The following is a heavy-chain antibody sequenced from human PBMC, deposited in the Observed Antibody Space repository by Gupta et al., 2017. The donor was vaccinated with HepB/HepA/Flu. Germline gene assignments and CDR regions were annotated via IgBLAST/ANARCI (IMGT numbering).Heavy chain of an antibody. CDR3: AHMTTVTDFDY. J-gene: IGHJ4*02. Sequence: QITLQESGPTLVKPSQTLTLTCTFSGFSLSTSGVGVGWIRQPPGKALECLALIYWDDDRRYSPSLKSRLTITKDTSKNQVVLIMTNMDPVDTATYYCAHMTTVTDFDYWGQGTLVIVSS. D-gene: IGHD4-17*01. CDR1: GFSLSTSGVG. CDR2: IYWDDDR. V-gene: IGHV2-5*02.